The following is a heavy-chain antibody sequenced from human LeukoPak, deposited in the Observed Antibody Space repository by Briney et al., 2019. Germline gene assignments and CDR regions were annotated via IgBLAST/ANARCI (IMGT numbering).Heavy chain of an antibody. CDR1: GVTFTRDG. CDR3: ARDPTNTSGRYDHFDY. CDR2: GSGYNGDT. Sequence: ASVKVSCKASGVTFTRDGITWVRQAPGQGLEWMGWGSGYNGDTNNAQNLQGSTTMTRDTSTSTVDMELRSLSSDDTAVYYCARDPTNTSGRYDHFDYWGQGTLVTVSS. D-gene: IGHD6-19*01. V-gene: IGHV1-18*04. J-gene: IGHJ4*02.